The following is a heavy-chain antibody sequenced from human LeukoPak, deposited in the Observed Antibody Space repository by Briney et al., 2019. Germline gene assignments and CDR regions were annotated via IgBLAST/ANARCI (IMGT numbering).Heavy chain of an antibody. J-gene: IGHJ4*02. CDR1: GGSISSYY. Sequence: SETLSLTCTVSGGSISSYYWSWIRQPPGKGLEWIGYIYYSGSTNYNPSLKSRVTISVDTSKNQFSLKLSSVTAADTAVYYCAREGYDILTGYEGGLNWGQGTLVTVSS. D-gene: IGHD3-9*01. CDR2: IYYSGST. V-gene: IGHV4-59*01. CDR3: AREGYDILTGYEGGLN.